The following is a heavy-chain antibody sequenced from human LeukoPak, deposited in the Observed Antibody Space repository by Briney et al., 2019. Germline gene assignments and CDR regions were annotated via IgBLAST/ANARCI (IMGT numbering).Heavy chain of an antibody. Sequence: GGSLRLSCAASGFTFSSYAMHWVRQAPGKGLEWVSTISSSGGTTHYADSVKGRFTISRDNSKNTLYLQMNSLRAEDTAVYYCANAPVYSSSWYGFYYWGQGTQVTVSS. J-gene: IGHJ4*02. CDR2: ISSSGGTT. V-gene: IGHV3-23*01. CDR3: ANAPVYSSSWYGFYY. CDR1: GFTFSSYA. D-gene: IGHD6-13*01.